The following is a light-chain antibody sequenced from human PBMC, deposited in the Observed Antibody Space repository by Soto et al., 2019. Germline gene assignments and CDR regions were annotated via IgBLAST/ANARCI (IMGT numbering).Light chain of an antibody. Sequence: QSALTQPASVSGSPGQSITISCTGTSSDVGSQNFVSWHQQHPGKAPKFIIYGVSNRPSGVSNRFSGSKSGNTASLTISGLQPDDEADYYCSSYKTTYTWVFGGGTKLTVL. CDR3: SSYKTTYTWV. CDR1: SSDVGSQNF. V-gene: IGLV2-14*01. J-gene: IGLJ3*02. CDR2: GVS.